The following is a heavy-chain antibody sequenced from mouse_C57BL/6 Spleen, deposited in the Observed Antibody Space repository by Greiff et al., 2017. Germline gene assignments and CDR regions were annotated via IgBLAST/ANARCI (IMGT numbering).Heavy chain of an antibody. CDR3: ARDSLRRGTWFAY. CDR2: LSDGGSYT. CDR1: GFTFSSYA. J-gene: IGHJ3*01. Sequence: EVQVVESGGGLVKPGGSLKLSCAASGFTFSSYAMSWVRQTPEKRLEWVATLSDGGSYTYSPDNVKGRFTISRDNAKNNLYLQMSHLKSEDTAMYYCARDSLRRGTWFAYWGQGTLVTVSA. V-gene: IGHV5-4*01. D-gene: IGHD2-12*01.